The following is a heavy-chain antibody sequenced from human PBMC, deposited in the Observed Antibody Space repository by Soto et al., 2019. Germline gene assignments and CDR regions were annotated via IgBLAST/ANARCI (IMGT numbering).Heavy chain of an antibody. CDR3: GSLPADIVANYYFDY. Sequence: SVKGSCKASGGTFSSYTISWVRQAPGQGLEWMGRIIPILGIANYAQKFQGRVTITADKSTSTAYMELSSLRSEDTAVYYCGSLPADIVANYYFDYWGQGTLVTVSS. J-gene: IGHJ4*02. CDR1: GGTFSSYT. CDR2: IIPILGIA. V-gene: IGHV1-69*02. D-gene: IGHD5-12*01.